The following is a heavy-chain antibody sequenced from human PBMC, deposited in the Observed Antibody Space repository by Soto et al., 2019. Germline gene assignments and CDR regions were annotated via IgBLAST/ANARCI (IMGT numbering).Heavy chain of an antibody. V-gene: IGHV1-69*11. CDR2: IIPILGTA. D-gene: IGHD6-19*01. J-gene: IGHJ6*02. Sequence: VQLMQSGAEVRKPGSSVKVSCQVSGVTFSTSTITWVRQAPGQGLEWMGSIIPILGTAKSTQKFQGRVTITADESASVAYMELSSLTSEDTAVYYCARAGFVSGWNEFSGMDVWGQGTTVTFSS. CDR1: GVTFSTST. CDR3: ARAGFVSGWNEFSGMDV.